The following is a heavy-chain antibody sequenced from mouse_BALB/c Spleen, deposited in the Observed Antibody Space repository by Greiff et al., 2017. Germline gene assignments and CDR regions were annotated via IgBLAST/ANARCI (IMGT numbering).Heavy chain of an antibody. D-gene: IGHD1-1*01. CDR2: ISYSGST. J-gene: IGHJ3*01. CDR3: ARRDYYGSSQLRWFAY. Sequence: EVKLVESGPSLVKPSQTLSLTCSVTGDSITSGYWNWIRKFPGNKLEYMGYISYSGSTYYNPSLKSRISITRDTSKNQYYLQLNSVTTEDTATYYCARRDYYGSSQLRWFAYWGQGTLVTVSA. V-gene: IGHV3-8*02. CDR1: GDSITSGY.